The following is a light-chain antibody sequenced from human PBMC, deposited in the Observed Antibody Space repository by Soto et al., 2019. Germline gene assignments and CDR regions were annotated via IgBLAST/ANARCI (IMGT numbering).Light chain of an antibody. Sequence: EIVLTQSPGTLSLSPGERATLSCRASQSVSSSYLAWYQQKPGQAPRLLIYAASSRATAIPDRFSGSGSGTDFTLTISRLEPEAFAVYYCQEYGSSRAFGQGTKVEIK. V-gene: IGKV3-20*01. J-gene: IGKJ1*01. CDR3: QEYGSSRA. CDR1: QSVSSSY. CDR2: AAS.